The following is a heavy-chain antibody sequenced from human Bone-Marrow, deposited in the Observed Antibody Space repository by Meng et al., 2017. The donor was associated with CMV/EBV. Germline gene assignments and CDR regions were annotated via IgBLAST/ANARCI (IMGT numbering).Heavy chain of an antibody. CDR2: IIPIFGTA. CDR1: GGTFSSYA. Sequence: SVKVSCKASGGTFSSYAISWVRQAPGQGLEWMGGIIPIFGTANYAQKFQGRVTITTDESTSTAYMELSSLRSEDTAVYYCARDHQAGNYYYYGMDVWGQGTTVTVSS. CDR3: ARDHQAGNYYYYGMDV. J-gene: IGHJ6*01. V-gene: IGHV1-69*05.